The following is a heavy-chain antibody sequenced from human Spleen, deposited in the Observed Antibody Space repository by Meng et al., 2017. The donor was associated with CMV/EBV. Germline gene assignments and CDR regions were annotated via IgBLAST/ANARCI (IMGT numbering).Heavy chain of an antibody. J-gene: IGHJ4*02. D-gene: IGHD5-24*01. V-gene: IGHV3-66*01. CDR3: ARGEMATIIDY. Sequence: EVQLVESGXXXXXPXGSXRLSCAASGFTVSSNYMSWVRQAPGKGLEWVSVIYSGGSTYYADSVKGRFTISRDNSKNTLYLQMNSLRAEDTAVYYCARGEMATIIDYWGQGTLVTVSS. CDR1: GFTVSSNY. CDR2: IYSGGST.